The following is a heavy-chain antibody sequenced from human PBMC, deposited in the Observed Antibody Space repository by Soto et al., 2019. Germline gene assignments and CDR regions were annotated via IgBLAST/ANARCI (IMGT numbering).Heavy chain of an antibody. CDR3: ARGHDPIVNYYFDY. J-gene: IGHJ4*02. CDR1: GFTVSSNY. Sequence: GGSLRLSCAASGFTVSSNYMSWVRQAPGKGLEWVSVIYSGGSTYYADSVKGRFTISRDDSKNQFSLKLSSLTAADTAVYYCARGHDPIVNYYFDYWGQGTLVTVSS. V-gene: IGHV3-66*01. CDR2: IYSGGST. D-gene: IGHD1-20*01.